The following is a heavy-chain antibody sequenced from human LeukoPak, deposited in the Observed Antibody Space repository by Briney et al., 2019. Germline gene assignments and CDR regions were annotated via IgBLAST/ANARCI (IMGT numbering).Heavy chain of an antibody. CDR2: IYYSGST. V-gene: IGHV4-30-4*01. CDR3: ARGTPRGTDNDY. CDR1: NY. Sequence: NYWSWIRQPPGKGLEWIGYIYYSGSTYYNPSLKSRVTMSIDTSKNQFSLKLSSVTAADAAVYYCARGTPRGTDNDYWGQGTLVTVSS. D-gene: IGHD1-14*01. J-gene: IGHJ4*02.